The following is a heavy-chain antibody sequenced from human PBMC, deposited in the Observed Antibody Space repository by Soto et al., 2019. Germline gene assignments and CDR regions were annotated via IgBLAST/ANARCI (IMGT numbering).Heavy chain of an antibody. Sequence: EVLLLESGGGLVQPGGSLRLSFAASGFTFSSYAMRWVRQAPVKGLGWVSAISGSGGSTYYADSVKGRLTISRDNSKNPLYLQMNSPRAEDTAVYYCARRGSGSDYDYWGQGTLVIVSS. J-gene: IGHJ4*02. CDR3: ARRGSGSDYDY. CDR2: ISGSGGST. V-gene: IGHV3-23*01. CDR1: GFTFSSYA. D-gene: IGHD1-26*01.